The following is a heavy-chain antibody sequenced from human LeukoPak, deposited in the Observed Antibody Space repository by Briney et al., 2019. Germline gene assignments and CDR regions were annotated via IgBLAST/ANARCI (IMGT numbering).Heavy chain of an antibody. J-gene: IGHJ4*02. D-gene: IGHD3-3*01. CDR1: GGSISSYY. CDR2: IYTSGST. V-gene: IGHV4-4*07. Sequence: SETLSFTCTVSGGSISSYYWSWIRQPAGKGLEWIGRIYTSGSTNYNPSLKSRVTMSVDTSKNQFSLKLSSVTAADTAVYYCARAAPSGFWSGSDTSPFDYWGQGTLVTVSS. CDR3: ARAAPSGFWSGSDTSPFDY.